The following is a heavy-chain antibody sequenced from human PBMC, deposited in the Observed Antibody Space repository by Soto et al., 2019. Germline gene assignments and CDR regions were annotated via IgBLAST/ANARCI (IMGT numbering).Heavy chain of an antibody. CDR1: NGSVSSGTYS. CDR2: IYYSGTT. J-gene: IGHJ6*02. V-gene: IGHV4-30-2*01. CDR3: DRGHYYYGMDV. Sequence: TLSLTCTVSNGSVSSGTYSWSWVRQPPGKGLEWIGYIYYSGTTYYTPSLKSRLTMSMDRANDHFSLNLTSVTAADTAVYFCDRGHYYYGMDVWGQGITVTAP.